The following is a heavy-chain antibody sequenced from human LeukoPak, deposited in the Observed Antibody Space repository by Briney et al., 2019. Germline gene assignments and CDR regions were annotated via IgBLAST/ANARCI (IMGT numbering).Heavy chain of an antibody. D-gene: IGHD2-15*01. CDR3: ASDTSEVVAWHYYGMDV. CDR1: GGTFSSYA. J-gene: IGHJ6*02. V-gene: IGHV1-69*01. Sequence: SVKVSCKASGGTFSSYAISWVRQAPGQGLEWMGGIIPIFGTANYAQKFQGRVTITADESTSTAHMELSSLRSEDTAVYYCASDTSEVVAWHYYGMDVWGQGTTVTVSS. CDR2: IIPIFGTA.